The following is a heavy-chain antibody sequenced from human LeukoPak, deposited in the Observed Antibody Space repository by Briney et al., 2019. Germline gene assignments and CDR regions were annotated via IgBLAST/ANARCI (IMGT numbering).Heavy chain of an antibody. CDR3: AKGSRKIGIFGVVIRNWFDP. V-gene: IGHV3-23*01. J-gene: IGHJ5*02. D-gene: IGHD3-3*01. CDR2: ISGSGGST. Sequence: GGSLRLSCAASGFTFSSYAMSWVRQAPGKGLEWGSAISGSGGSTYYADSVKGRFTISRDNSKNTLYLQMNSLRAEDTAVYYCAKGSRKIGIFGVVIRNWFDPWGQGTLVTVSS. CDR1: GFTFSSYA.